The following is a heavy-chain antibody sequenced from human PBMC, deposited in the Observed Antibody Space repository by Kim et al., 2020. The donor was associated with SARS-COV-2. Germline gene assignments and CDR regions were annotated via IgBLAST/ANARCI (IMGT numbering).Heavy chain of an antibody. J-gene: IGHJ2*01. Sequence: AYAASVKGRFTISRDDSKNTAYLQMNSLKTEDTAVYYCTRRSSPTWSFDLWGRGTLVTVSS. CDR3: TRRSSPTWSFDL. V-gene: IGHV3-73*01.